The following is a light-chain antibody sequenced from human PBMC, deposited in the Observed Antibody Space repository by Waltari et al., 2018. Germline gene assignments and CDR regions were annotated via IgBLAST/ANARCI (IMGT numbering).Light chain of an antibody. J-gene: IGLJ2*01. CDR2: DVS. Sequence: QSALTQPASVSGSPGQSVTISCTGVSSDGDEYKIVSFFQQHPGKVPKLLLFDVSNRPSDISNRFSGYKSGNTAYLTISRLQADDEADYYCTTYPDTNTPVVFGGGTKVTV. CDR1: SSDGDEYKI. CDR3: TTYPDTNTPVV. V-gene: IGLV2-14*03.